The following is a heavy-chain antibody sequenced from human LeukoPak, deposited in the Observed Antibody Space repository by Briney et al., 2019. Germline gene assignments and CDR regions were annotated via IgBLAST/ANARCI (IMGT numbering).Heavy chain of an antibody. D-gene: IGHD3-10*01. J-gene: IGHJ5*02. CDR3: ARDYDGDPYGSGSYSWFDP. Sequence: GGSLRLSCAASGFTFSSYSMNWVRQAPGKGLEWVSSISSSSSCIYYADSVKGRFTISRDNAKNSLYLQMNSLRAEDTAVYYCARDYDGDPYGSGSYSWFDPWGQGTLVTVSS. CDR1: GFTFSSYS. CDR2: ISSSSSCI. V-gene: IGHV3-21*01.